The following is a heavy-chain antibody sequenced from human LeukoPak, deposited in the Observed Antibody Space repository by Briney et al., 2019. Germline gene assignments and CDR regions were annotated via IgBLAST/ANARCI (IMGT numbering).Heavy chain of an antibody. V-gene: IGHV1-18*01. D-gene: IGHD2-2*01. Sequence: ASVKVSCKASGYTFISYGISWVRQAPGQGLEWMGWISAYNGNTNYAQKLQGRVTMTTDTSTSTAYMELSRLRSDDTAVYYCARGDIVVPAAVLLGYMDVWGKGTTVTISS. CDR3: ARGDIVVPAAVLLGYMDV. CDR1: GYTFISYG. J-gene: IGHJ6*03. CDR2: ISAYNGNT.